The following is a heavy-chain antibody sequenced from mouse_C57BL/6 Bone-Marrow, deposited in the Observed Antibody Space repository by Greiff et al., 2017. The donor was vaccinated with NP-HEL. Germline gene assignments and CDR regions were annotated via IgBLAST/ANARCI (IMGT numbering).Heavy chain of an antibody. J-gene: IGHJ3*01. CDR2: INPNDGGT. D-gene: IGHD1-1*01. Sequence: VQLQQSGPELVKPGASVKISCKASGYTFTDYYMNWVKQSHGKSLEWIGDINPNDGGTSYNQKFKGKATLTVDKSSSTAYMELRSLTSEDSAVYYCARSPYYYGSSPWFAYWGQGTLVTVSA. CDR3: ARSPYYYGSSPWFAY. CDR1: GYTFTDYY. V-gene: IGHV1-26*01.